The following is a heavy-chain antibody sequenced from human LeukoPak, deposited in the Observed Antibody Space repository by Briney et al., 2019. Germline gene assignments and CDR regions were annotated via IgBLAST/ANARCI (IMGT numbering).Heavy chain of an antibody. V-gene: IGHV4-59*08. CDR3: ARLVRDYVWGSYRYNYFDY. CDR1: GGSISSYY. CDR2: IYYSGST. D-gene: IGHD3-16*02. J-gene: IGHJ4*02. Sequence: PSETLSLTCTVSGGSISSYYWSWIRQPPGKGLEWIGYIYYSGSTNYNPSLKSRVTISVDTSKNQFSMKLSSVTAADTAVYYCARLVRDYVWGSYRYNYFDYWGQGTLVTVSS.